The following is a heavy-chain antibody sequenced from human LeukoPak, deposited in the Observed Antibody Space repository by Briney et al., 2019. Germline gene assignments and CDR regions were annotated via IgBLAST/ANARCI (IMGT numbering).Heavy chain of an antibody. D-gene: IGHD3-22*01. CDR3: ARDRINMMVMGHDSGLDC. Sequence: GGSLRLSCVGSGFGLSDYGIHWVRQAPGKGLEWVAVVSYDGGHKYYADSVKGRFTISRDTSSDTVSLQMNSLRVEDTALYYCARDRINMMVMGHDSGLDCWGQGTLVTVSS. CDR2: VSYDGGHK. V-gene: IGHV3-30*03. J-gene: IGHJ4*02. CDR1: GFGLSDYG.